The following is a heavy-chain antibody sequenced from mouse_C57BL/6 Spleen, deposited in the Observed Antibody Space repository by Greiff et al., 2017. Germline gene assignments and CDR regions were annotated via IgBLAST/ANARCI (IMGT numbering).Heavy chain of an antibody. D-gene: IGHD2-4*01. J-gene: IGHJ4*01. CDR1: GYSFTDYN. CDR2: INPNYGTT. V-gene: IGHV1-39*01. Sequence: VQLQQSGPELVKPGASVTISCKASGYSFTDYNMNWVKQSNGKSLEWIGVINPNYGTTSYNQKFKGKATLTVDQSSSTAYMQLNSLTSEDSAVYYCARKIYCDYDRAMDYWGQGTSVTVSS. CDR3: ARKIYCDYDRAMDY.